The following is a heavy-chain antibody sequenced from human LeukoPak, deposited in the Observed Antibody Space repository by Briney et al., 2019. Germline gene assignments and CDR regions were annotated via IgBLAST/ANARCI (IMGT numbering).Heavy chain of an antibody. CDR2: INHSGST. V-gene: IGHV4-34*01. CDR3: ARALYGGNDY. Sequence: ETLSLTCAVYGGSFSGYYWSWIRQPPGKGLEWIGEINHSGSTNYNPSLKSRVTISVDTSKNQFSLKLSSVTAADTAVYYCARALYGGNDYWGQGTLVTVSS. J-gene: IGHJ4*02. D-gene: IGHD4-23*01. CDR1: GGSFSGYY.